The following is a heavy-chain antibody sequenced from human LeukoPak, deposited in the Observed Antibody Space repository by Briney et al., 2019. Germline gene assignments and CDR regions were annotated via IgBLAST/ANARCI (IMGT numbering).Heavy chain of an antibody. J-gene: IGHJ5*02. D-gene: IGHD3-3*01. CDR3: ARGYDFWSGYPFDP. Sequence: SETLSLTCTVSGGSISSYYWSWIRQPPGKGLEWIGYIYYSGSTNYNPSLKSRVTISVDTSTNQFSLKLSSVTAADTAVYYCARGYDFWSGYPFDPWGQGTLVTVSS. CDR1: GGSISSYY. CDR2: IYYSGST. V-gene: IGHV4-59*01.